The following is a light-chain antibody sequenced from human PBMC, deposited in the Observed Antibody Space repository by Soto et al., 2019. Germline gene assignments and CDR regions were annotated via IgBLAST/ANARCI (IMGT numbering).Light chain of an antibody. Sequence: DIQMTQSPSSLSASVGDRVTITSRASQSISSYLNWYQQKPGKAPKLLIYAASSLQSGVPSRFSGSGSGTDFTLTISSLEPEDFATYYCQQSYSTPFTFGPGTKVDI. CDR3: QQSYSTPFT. CDR2: AAS. J-gene: IGKJ3*01. V-gene: IGKV1-39*01. CDR1: QSISSY.